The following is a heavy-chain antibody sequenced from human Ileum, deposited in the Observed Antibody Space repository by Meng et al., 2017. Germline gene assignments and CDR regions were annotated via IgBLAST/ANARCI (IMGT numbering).Heavy chain of an antibody. CDR1: GFTFSGPY. CDR3: ARDWATSLDS. V-gene: IGHV3-72*01. Sequence: EVASVVSGGGFVQPGGSPGLSCAAFGFTFSGPYMDWVRQAPGKGLEWVGRIKNKAGSYTTDYAASVKGRFTISRDDSKNILFLQMNSLKTEDTAVYYCARDWATSLDSWGQGTLVTVSS. D-gene: IGHD1-26*01. J-gene: IGHJ5*01. CDR2: IKNKAGSYTT.